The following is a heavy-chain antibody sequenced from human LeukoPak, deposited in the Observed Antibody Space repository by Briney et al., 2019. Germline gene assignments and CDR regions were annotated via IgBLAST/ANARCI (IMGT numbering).Heavy chain of an antibody. CDR1: GYTFTSYA. CDR2: INAGNGNT. J-gene: IGHJ6*03. Sequence: GASVKVSCKASGYTFTSYAMHWVRQAPGQRLEWMGWINAGNGNTKYSQEFQGRVTITRDTSASTAYMELSSLRSEDMAVYYCARGSYYDRYYYYMDVWGKGTTVTVSS. V-gene: IGHV1-3*03. CDR3: ARGSYYDRYYYYMDV. D-gene: IGHD3-9*01.